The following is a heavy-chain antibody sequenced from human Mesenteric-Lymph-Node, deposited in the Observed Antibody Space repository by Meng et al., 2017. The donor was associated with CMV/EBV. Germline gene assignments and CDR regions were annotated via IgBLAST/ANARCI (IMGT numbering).Heavy chain of an antibody. CDR2: INHSGST. V-gene: IGHV4-34*01. D-gene: IGHD1-26*01. Sequence: SETLSLTCTVSGGSINNYYWSWIRQPPGKGLEWIGEINHSGSTNYNPSLKSRVTISVDTSKNQFSLKLSSVTAADTAVYYCARGGSYHNWFDPWGQGTLVTVSS. J-gene: IGHJ5*02. CDR1: GGSINNYY. CDR3: ARGGSYHNWFDP.